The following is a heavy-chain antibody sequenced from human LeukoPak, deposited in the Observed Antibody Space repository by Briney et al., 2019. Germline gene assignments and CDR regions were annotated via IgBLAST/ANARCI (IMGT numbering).Heavy chain of an antibody. CDR2: IYSSGTT. V-gene: IGHV4-59*13. Sequence: SETLSLTCTVSGGSISSYYWSWIRQPPGKGLEWIGNIYSSGTTNYNPSLKSRVTISMDTSKNQFSLKLSPVTAADTAVYYCARGKIWSPVYLSHWGQGTLVTVSS. J-gene: IGHJ4*02. D-gene: IGHD3-10*01. CDR3: ARGKIWSPVYLSH. CDR1: GGSISSYY.